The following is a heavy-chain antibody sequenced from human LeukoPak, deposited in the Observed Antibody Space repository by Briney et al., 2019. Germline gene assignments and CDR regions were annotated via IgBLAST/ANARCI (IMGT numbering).Heavy chain of an antibody. CDR2: ISGSGGST. Sequence: GGSLRLSCAASGFTFSSYAMSWVRQAPGKGLEWVSAISGSGGSTYYADSVKGRFTISRDNSKNTLYLQMNSLRAEDTAVYYCAIGDQGYSYGFKDAFDIWGQGTMVTVSS. J-gene: IGHJ3*02. CDR1: GFTFSSYA. V-gene: IGHV3-23*01. CDR3: AIGDQGYSYGFKDAFDI. D-gene: IGHD5-18*01.